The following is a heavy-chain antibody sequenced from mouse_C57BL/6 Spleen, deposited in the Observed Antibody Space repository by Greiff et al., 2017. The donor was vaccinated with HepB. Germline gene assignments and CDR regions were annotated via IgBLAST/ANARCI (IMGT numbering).Heavy chain of an antibody. D-gene: IGHD2-5*01. Sequence: EVQRVESGPGLVKPSQSLSLTCSVTGYSITSGYYWNWIRQFPGNKLEWMGYISYDGSNNYNPSLKNRISITRDTSKNQFVLKLNSVTTEDTATYYCARVSNLGYFDVWGTGTTVTVSS. CDR1: GYSITSGYY. V-gene: IGHV3-6*01. CDR3: ARVSNLGYFDV. J-gene: IGHJ1*03. CDR2: ISYDGSN.